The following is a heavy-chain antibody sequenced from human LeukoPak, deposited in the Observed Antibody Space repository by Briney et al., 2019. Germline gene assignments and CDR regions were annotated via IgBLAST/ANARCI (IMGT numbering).Heavy chain of an antibody. J-gene: IGHJ4*02. CDR1: GFPFTTYA. V-gene: IGHV3-23*01. CDR3: AKDKREAAAGTGPYY. CDR2: ISGSGGST. D-gene: IGHD6-13*01. Sequence: GGSLRLSCAASGFPFTTYAMSWVRQAPGKGLEWVSAISGSGGSTYYADSVKGRFTISRDNSKNTLYLQMNSLRAEDTAVYYCAKDKREAAAGTGPYYWGQGTLVTVSS.